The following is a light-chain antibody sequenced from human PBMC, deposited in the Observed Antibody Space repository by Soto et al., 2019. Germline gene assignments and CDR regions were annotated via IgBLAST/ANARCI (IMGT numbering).Light chain of an antibody. CDR3: MQGTHWPPT. Sequence: DVVMTQSPLSLPVTLGPPASISCRSSQSLVDSDVHTYLNWVHQRPGQSPRRLIYKVSNRDSRVPDRFSGSGSGTDFTLQISRVEAEDIGVYYCMQGTHWPPTFGPGTKVDVK. V-gene: IGKV2-30*01. CDR1: QSLVDSDVHTY. CDR2: KVS. J-gene: IGKJ3*01.